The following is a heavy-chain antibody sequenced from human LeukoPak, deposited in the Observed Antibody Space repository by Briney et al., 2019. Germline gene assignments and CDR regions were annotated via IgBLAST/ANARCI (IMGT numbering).Heavy chain of an antibody. CDR1: GFTVSSNY. D-gene: IGHD5-24*01. J-gene: IGHJ4*02. V-gene: IGHV3-53*04. Sequence: GGSLRLSCAASGFTVSSNYMSWVRQAPGKGLEWVSVIYDNGDAYSADSVKGRFTISRHNSKNTLYLQMNSLRPEDTAVYYCAGGSRRDGYDYWGQGTLVTVSS. CDR3: AGGSRRDGYDY. CDR2: IYDNGDA.